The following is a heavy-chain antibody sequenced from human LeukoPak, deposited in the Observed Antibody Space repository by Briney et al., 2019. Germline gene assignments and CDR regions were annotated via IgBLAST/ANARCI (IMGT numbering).Heavy chain of an antibody. Sequence: PSETLSLTCTVSGGSISSYYWSWIRQPPGKGLECIGYIYYSGSTNYNPSLKSRVTISVDTSKDQFSLKLSSVTAADTAVYYCARDRPYDYVWGSYRQAAARNYYYGMDVWGQGTTVTVSS. V-gene: IGHV4-59*01. J-gene: IGHJ6*02. CDR3: ARDRPYDYVWGSYRQAAARNYYYGMDV. D-gene: IGHD3-16*02. CDR2: IYYSGST. CDR1: GGSISSYY.